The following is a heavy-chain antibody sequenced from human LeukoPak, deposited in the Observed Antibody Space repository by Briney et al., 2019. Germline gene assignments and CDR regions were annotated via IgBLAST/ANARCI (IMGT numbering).Heavy chain of an antibody. V-gene: IGHV4-34*01. D-gene: IGHD3-10*01. CDR1: GGSFSGYY. CDR3: ARGPPRGSGSYFWFDP. J-gene: IGHJ5*02. CDR2: INHSGST. Sequence: PSETLSLTCAVYGGSFSGYYWSWIRQPPGKGLEWIGEINHSGSTNYNPSLKSRVTISVDTSKNQFSLKLSSVTAADTAVYYCARGPPRGSGSYFWFDPWGQGTLVTVSS.